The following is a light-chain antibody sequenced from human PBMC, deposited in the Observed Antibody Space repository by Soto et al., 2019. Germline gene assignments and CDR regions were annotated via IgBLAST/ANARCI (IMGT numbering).Light chain of an antibody. CDR1: SSDVGGYNY. V-gene: IGLV2-14*01. J-gene: IGLJ2*01. CDR3: SSYTSSSTLYVV. CDR2: DVS. Sequence: QSALTQPASVSGSPGQSITISCTGTSSDVGGYNYVSWYQQHPGKAPKLMIYDVSNRPSGVSNRFSSSKSGNTASLTISGLQAEEKADYYCSSYTSSSTLYVVFGGGTKLTVL.